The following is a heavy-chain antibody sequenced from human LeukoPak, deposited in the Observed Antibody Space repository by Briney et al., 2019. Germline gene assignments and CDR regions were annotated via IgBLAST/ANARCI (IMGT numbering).Heavy chain of an antibody. J-gene: IGHJ4*02. CDR1: GFTFSSYS. CDR3: ARAHPGDYGDFQFDY. V-gene: IGHV3-48*01. D-gene: IGHD4-17*01. CDR2: ISSSSSTI. Sequence: QPGGSLRLSCAASGFTFSSYSMNWVRQAPGKGLEWVSYISSSSSTIYYADSVKGRFTISRDNAKNSLYLQMNSLRAEDTAVYYCARAHPGDYGDFQFDYWGQGTLVTVSS.